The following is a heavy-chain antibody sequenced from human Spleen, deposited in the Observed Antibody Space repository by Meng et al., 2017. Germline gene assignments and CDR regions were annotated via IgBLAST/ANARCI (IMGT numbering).Heavy chain of an antibody. J-gene: IGHJ4*02. Sequence: QVQLVQSGAEVKEPVPSVKVSCQPSGYPFTAYYIHWVRQAPGQGLEWMGHIIPNSGDTLYAPKFQGRVSMTADTSIGTAYVELSRLRSDDTAVYYCATLRLAVAGIDYWGQGTLVTVSS. D-gene: IGHD6-19*01. V-gene: IGHV1-2*06. CDR2: IIPNSGDT. CDR1: GYPFTAYY. CDR3: ATLRLAVAGIDY.